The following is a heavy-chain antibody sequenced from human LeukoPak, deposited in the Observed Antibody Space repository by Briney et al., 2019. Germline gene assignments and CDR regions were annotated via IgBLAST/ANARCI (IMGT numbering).Heavy chain of an antibody. Sequence: SETLSLTWTVSGGSISGSYWSWIRQPPGKGLEYIGYIFYSGSTNYNPSLKSRVTISLDTSKNQFSLKLTSVTAADTAVYYCARAWQGSGSGSYVGWFDPWGQGTLVTVSS. J-gene: IGHJ5*02. CDR3: ARAWQGSGSGSYVGWFDP. CDR1: GGSISGSY. CDR2: IFYSGST. D-gene: IGHD3-10*01. V-gene: IGHV4-59*01.